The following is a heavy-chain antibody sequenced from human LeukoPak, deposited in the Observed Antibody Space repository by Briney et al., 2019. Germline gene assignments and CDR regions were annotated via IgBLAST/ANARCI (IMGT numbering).Heavy chain of an antibody. CDR1: GFTFSSYD. V-gene: IGHV3-13*01. J-gene: IGHJ3*02. Sequence: GGSLRLSCAASGFTFSSYDMHWVRQATGKGLEWVSAIGTAGDTYYPGSVKGRFTISRENAKNSLYLQMNSLRAGDTAVYYCARSDYVNAFDIWGQGTMVTVSS. CDR3: ARSDYVNAFDI. D-gene: IGHD4-17*01. CDR2: IGTAGDT.